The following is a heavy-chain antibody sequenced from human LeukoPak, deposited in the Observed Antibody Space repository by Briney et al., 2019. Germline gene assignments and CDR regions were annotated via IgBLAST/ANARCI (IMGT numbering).Heavy chain of an antibody. V-gene: IGHV3-21*01. CDR1: GFTFSSYS. CDR2: ISSSSSYI. CDR3: ASGAYYDFWSGYYMGYYFDY. D-gene: IGHD3-3*01. J-gene: IGHJ4*02. Sequence: GGSLRLSCAASGFTFSSYSMNWVRQAPGKGLEWVSSISSSSSYIYYADSVKGRFTISRDNAKNSLYLQMNSLRAEDTAVYYCASGAYYDFWSGYYMGYYFDYWGQGTLVTVSS.